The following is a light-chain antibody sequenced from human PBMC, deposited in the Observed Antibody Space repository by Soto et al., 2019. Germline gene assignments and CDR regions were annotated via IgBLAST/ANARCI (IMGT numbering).Light chain of an antibody. V-gene: IGLV2-14*01. CDR2: DVS. Sequence: QSALTQPASVSGSPGQSITISCTGTSSDVGGYNYLSWYQQHPGKAPKLMIYDVSNRPSGVSNRFSGSKSGNTASLIISRLHDADEADYYCSSYTISSTHVLFGGGTKLTLL. J-gene: IGLJ2*01. CDR1: SSDVGGYNY. CDR3: SSYTISSTHVL.